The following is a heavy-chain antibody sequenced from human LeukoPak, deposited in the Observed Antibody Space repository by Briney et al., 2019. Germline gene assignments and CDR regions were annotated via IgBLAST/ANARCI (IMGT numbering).Heavy chain of an antibody. Sequence: GGSLRLSCAASGFTFSSYAMNWVRQAPGKGLEWVSSISSSSSYIYYADSVKGRFTISRDNAKNSLYLQMNSLRAEDTAVYYCARRTLGRYFDYWGQGTLVTVSS. CDR1: GFTFSSYA. CDR2: ISSSSSYI. V-gene: IGHV3-21*01. D-gene: IGHD3-10*01. CDR3: ARRTLGRYFDY. J-gene: IGHJ4*02.